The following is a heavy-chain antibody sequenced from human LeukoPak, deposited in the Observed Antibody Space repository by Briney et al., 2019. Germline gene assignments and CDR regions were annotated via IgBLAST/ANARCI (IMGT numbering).Heavy chain of an antibody. Sequence: KPSETLSLTCTVSGYSISSGYYWGWIRQPPGKGLEWIGSIYYSGSTYYNPSLKSRVTISVDTSKNQFSLKLSSVTAADTAVYYCARRHVSIYFDYWGQGTLVTVSS. J-gene: IGHJ4*02. CDR3: ARRHVSIYFDY. CDR1: GYSISSGYY. V-gene: IGHV4-38-2*02. CDR2: IYYSGST.